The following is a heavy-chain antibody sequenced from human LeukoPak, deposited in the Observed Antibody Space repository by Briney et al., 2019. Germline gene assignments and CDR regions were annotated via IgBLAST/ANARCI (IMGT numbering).Heavy chain of an antibody. V-gene: IGHV3-30*18. CDR2: SSYDESNT. CDR3: AKDGQLGGSSWFTLYFDY. Sequence: GRSLRLPCAASRFSFRSYDMHWVRQAPGKGLEWLAVSSYDESNTYYTDSVKGRFTISRDNSKNTLYLQMNSLRPEDTAVYYCAKDGQLGGSSWFTLYFDYWGQGTLVTVSS. CDR1: RFSFRSYD. J-gene: IGHJ4*02. D-gene: IGHD6-13*01.